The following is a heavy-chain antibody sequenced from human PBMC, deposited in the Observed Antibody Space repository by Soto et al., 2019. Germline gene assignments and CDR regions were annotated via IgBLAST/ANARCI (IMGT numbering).Heavy chain of an antibody. J-gene: IGHJ4*02. CDR2: IIPIFGTA. V-gene: IGHV1-69*01. CDR1: GGTFSSYA. D-gene: IGHD6-13*01. Sequence: QVQLVQSGAEVKKPGSSVTVSCKASGGTFSSYAISWVRQAPGQGLEWMGGIIPIFGTANYAQKFQVRVTITADESTSTAYMELNSLRSEDTAVYYCASIYRAAGHFDYWGQGTLVTVSS. CDR3: ASIYRAAGHFDY.